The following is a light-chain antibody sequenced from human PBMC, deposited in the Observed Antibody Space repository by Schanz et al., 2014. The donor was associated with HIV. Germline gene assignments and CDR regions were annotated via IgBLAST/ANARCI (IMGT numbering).Light chain of an antibody. Sequence: DIQMTQSPSSLSASVGDTVTITCRASQGIGNELGWYQQKPGKAPKRLIYAASFLQSEVPSRFIGSGSGTEFTLTISSLQPDDFATYYCQQYKDNSLHTFGQGTKVEV. CDR3: QQYKDNSLHT. J-gene: IGKJ2*01. V-gene: IGKV1-17*01. CDR2: AAS. CDR1: QGIGNE.